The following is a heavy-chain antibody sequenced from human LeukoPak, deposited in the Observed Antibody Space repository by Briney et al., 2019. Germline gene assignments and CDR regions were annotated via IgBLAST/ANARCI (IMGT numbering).Heavy chain of an antibody. J-gene: IGHJ3*02. Sequence: GESLKISCKGSGYSFTSYWIGWVRPIRGKGLEWMGIIYPGESDTRYSPSFQGQVTISADKSISTAYLQWSSLKASDTAMYYCASGRSAAFDIWGQGTMVTVSS. CDR3: ASGRSAAFDI. D-gene: IGHD3-3*01. CDR1: GYSFTSYW. CDR2: IYPGESDT. V-gene: IGHV5-51*01.